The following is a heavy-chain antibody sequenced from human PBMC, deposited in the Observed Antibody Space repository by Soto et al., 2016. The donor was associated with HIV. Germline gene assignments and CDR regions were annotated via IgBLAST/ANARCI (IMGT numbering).Heavy chain of an antibody. CDR3: AKVDGYVLGYYYYGMDV. D-gene: IGHD5-12*01. J-gene: IGHJ6*02. CDR2: ISGSGGST. V-gene: IGHV3-23*01. CDR1: GFTFSSYA. Sequence: EVQVLESGGGLVQPGGSLRLSCAASGFTFSSYAMNWVRQAPEKGLEWVSGISGSGGSTYYADSVKGRFTISRDNSKNTLYLQMNSLRAEDTAVYYCAKVDGYVLGYYYYGMDVWGQGTTVTVSS.